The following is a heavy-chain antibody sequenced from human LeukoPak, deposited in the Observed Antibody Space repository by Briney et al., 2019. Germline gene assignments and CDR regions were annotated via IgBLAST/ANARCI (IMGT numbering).Heavy chain of an antibody. CDR1: GFTFDDYG. CDR3: AKGDIASRLRGSFDY. CDR2: ISWNSGSI. J-gene: IGHJ4*02. Sequence: GGSLRLSCAAPGFTFDDYGMHWVRQAPGKGLEWVSGISWNSGSIGYVDSVKGRFTISRDNAKNSLYLQMNSLRAEDMAVYYCAKGDIASRLRGSFDYWGQGTLVTVSS. V-gene: IGHV3-9*03. D-gene: IGHD6-6*01.